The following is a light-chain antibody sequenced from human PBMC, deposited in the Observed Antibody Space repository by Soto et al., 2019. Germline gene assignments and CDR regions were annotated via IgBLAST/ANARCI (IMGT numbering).Light chain of an antibody. V-gene: IGLV1-44*01. CDR3: AAWDDSLNGVV. CDR2: SNN. Sequence: QSVLTQPPSASGTPGQRVTISCSGSSSNIGSNTVNWYQQLPGTAPKLLIYSNNQRPSGVPDRFSGSKSGTSASLAISGLXXXXXXXXXCAAWDDSLNGVVFGGGTKLTVX. J-gene: IGLJ2*01. CDR1: SSNIGSNT.